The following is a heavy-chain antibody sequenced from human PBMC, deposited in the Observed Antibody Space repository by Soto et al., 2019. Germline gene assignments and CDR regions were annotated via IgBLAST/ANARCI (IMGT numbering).Heavy chain of an antibody. CDR3: ASQEMATTLDY. D-gene: IGHD5-12*01. V-gene: IGHV4-61*05. J-gene: IGHJ4*02. CDR1: GGSISSSSYY. CDR2: IYYSGST. Sequence: NPSETLSLTCTVSGGSISSSSYYWGWIRQPPGKGLEWIGYIYYSGSTNYNPSLKSRVTISVDTSKNQFSLKLSSVTAADTAVYYCASQEMATTLDYWGQGTLVTVSS.